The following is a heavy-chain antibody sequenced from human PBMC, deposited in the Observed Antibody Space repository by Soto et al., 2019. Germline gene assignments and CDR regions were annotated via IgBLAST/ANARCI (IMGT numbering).Heavy chain of an antibody. D-gene: IGHD4-17*01. J-gene: IGHJ5*02. V-gene: IGHV3-74*01. CDR2: INSDGSST. CDR1: GFTFSSYW. CDR3: ARRRTVGKNWFDP. Sequence: PGGSLGLSCAASGFTFSSYWMHWVRQAPGKGLVWVSRINSDGSSTSYADSVKGRFTISRDNAKNTLYLQMNSLRAEDTAVYYCARRRTVGKNWFDPWGQGTLVTVSS.